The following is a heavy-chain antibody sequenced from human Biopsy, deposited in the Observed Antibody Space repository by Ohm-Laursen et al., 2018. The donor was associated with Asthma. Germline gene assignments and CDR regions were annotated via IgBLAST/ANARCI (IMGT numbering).Heavy chain of an antibody. CDR1: GGYIDSHDWS. Sequence: TLSLTCPVSGGYIDSHDWSWCWIRQSPGKGLQWLGYAHFSGSTHYNPSLDRRIRMSVDTSKSQVSPSLTSVSAADTAVYFCARVRRYGDIFFGMDVWGQGTTVTVSS. D-gene: IGHD4-17*01. V-gene: IGHV4-30-4*01. CDR3: ARVRRYGDIFFGMDV. CDR2: AHFSGST. J-gene: IGHJ6*01.